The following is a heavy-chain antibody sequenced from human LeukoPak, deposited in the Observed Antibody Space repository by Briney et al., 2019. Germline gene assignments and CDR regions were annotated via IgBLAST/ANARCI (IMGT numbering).Heavy chain of an antibody. CDR1: GFTVSSNY. V-gene: IGHV3-21*01. J-gene: IGHJ4*02. D-gene: IGHD3-9*01. CDR2: ISSSSSYI. CDR3: ARGGRSTYFDWSPDY. Sequence: PGGFLRLSCAASGFTVSSNYMSWVRQAPGKGLEWVSSISSSSSYIYYADSVKGRFTISRDNARNSLYLQMNSLRAEDTAVYYCARGGRSTYFDWSPDYWGQGTLVTVSS.